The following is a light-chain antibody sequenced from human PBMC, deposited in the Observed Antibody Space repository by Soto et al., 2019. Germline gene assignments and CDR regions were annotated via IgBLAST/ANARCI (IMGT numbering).Light chain of an antibody. CDR1: DSDVGNYNH. Sequence: QSALTQPASVSGSPGQSITISCTGTDSDVGNYNHVSRYQQHPGEAPKLMIYEVSMRPSGVSNRFSGSKSANTASLTISGLQAEDEADYYCCSFARSRIWVFGGGTKVTVL. CDR2: EVS. CDR3: CSFARSRIWV. J-gene: IGLJ3*02. V-gene: IGLV2-23*02.